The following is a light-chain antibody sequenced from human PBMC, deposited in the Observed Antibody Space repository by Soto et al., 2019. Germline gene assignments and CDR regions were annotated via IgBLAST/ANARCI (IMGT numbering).Light chain of an antibody. V-gene: IGKV3-20*01. CDR2: GAS. CDR3: QQYGSSPFT. CDR1: QSVGSD. Sequence: EIVMTQSPATLSVSPGERATLSCRASQSVGSDLAWYQQKPGQAPRLLIYGASSRATGIPDRFSGSGSGTDFTLTISRLEPEDFAVYYCQQYGSSPFTFGGGTKVDIK. J-gene: IGKJ4*01.